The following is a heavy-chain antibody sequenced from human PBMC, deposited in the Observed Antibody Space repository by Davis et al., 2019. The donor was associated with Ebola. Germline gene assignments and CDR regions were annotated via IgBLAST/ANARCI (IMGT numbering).Heavy chain of an antibody. V-gene: IGHV3-48*01. Sequence: PGGSLRLSCAASGFTFSTYTLNCVRQAPGKGLEWVSYISSSSSTIYYADSVKGRFTISRDNSKNTLYLQMNSLRAEDTAVYYCARDDAAAGVLYYYYGMDVWGKGTTVTVSS. CDR3: ARDDAAAGVLYYYYGMDV. D-gene: IGHD6-13*01. CDR2: ISSSSSTI. J-gene: IGHJ6*04. CDR1: GFTFSTYT.